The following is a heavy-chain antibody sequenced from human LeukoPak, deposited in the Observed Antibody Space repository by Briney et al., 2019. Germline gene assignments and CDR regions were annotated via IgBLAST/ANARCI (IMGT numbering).Heavy chain of an antibody. CDR3: ARHILTGSTYYYYYYMDV. V-gene: IGHV3-30-3*01. CDR2: ISYDGSNK. CDR1: GFPVSYNY. Sequence: GGSLRLSCAASGFPVSYNYMSWVRQAPGKGLEWVAVISYDGSNKYYADSVKGRFTISRDNAKNSLYLQMNSLRAEDTAVYYCARHILTGSTYYYYYYMDVWGKGTTVTVSS. D-gene: IGHD3-9*01. J-gene: IGHJ6*03.